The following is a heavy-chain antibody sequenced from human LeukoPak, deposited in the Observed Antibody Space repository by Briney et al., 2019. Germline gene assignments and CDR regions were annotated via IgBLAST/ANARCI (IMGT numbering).Heavy chain of an antibody. D-gene: IGHD3/OR15-3a*01. J-gene: IGHJ3*02. CDR2: ISSSSSYI. Sequence: TGGSLRLSCAASGFTFSSYSMNWVRQAPGKGLEWVSSISSSSSYIYYADSVKGRFTISRDNAKNSLYLQMNSLRAEDTAVYYCARDRDWGLGTDAFDIWGQGTMVTVSS. CDR3: ARDRDWGLGTDAFDI. V-gene: IGHV3-21*01. CDR1: GFTFSSYS.